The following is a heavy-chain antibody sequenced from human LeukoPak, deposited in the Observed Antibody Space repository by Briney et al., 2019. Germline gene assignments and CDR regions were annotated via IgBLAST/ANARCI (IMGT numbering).Heavy chain of an antibody. CDR2: IWYDGSNK. CDR3: ARFHSNLLAFDI. V-gene: IGHV3-33*01. CDR1: GFTFSSYG. J-gene: IGHJ3*02. Sequence: GGSLRLSCAASGFTFSSYGMHWVRQAPGKGLEWVAVIWYDGSNKYYADSVKGRFTISRDNSKNTLYLQMNSLRAEDTAVYYCARFHSNLLAFDIWGQGKMVTVSS. D-gene: IGHD2-15*01.